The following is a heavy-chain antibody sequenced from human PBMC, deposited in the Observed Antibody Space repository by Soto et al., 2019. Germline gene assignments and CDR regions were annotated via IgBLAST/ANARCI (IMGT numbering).Heavy chain of an antibody. CDR3: ATELRYFDWLPHS. Sequence: GASVKVSCKASGYTFTSYDINWVRQATGQGLEWMGWMNPNSGNTGYAQKFQGRVTMTRNTSISTAYMELSSLRSEDTAVYYCATELRYFDWLPHSWGQGTLVTVSS. CDR1: GYTFTSYD. V-gene: IGHV1-8*01. D-gene: IGHD3-9*01. J-gene: IGHJ4*02. CDR2: MNPNSGNT.